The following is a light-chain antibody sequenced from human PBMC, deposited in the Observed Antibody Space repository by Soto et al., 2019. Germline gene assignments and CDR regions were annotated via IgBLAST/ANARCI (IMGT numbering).Light chain of an antibody. CDR3: QQSYNMPFT. CDR2: AAS. Sequence: DLQMTQSPSSLSASVGDRVTLTCRASQSISSYLNWYQQKPGEAPKVLISAASSLQSGVPSRFSGSGSGTDFTLTISSLQPEDFATYYCQQSYNMPFTFGQGTRLEIK. V-gene: IGKV1-39*01. CDR1: QSISSY. J-gene: IGKJ2*01.